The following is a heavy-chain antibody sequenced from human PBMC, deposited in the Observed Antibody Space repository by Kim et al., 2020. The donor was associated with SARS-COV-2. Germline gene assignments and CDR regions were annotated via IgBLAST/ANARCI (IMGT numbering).Heavy chain of an antibody. Sequence: SETLSLTCTVSDGSISSYYWSWIRQPPGKGLEWIGYIYYSGGTNYNPSPNSRVTISVAPSKNQLSLTVKSVTAADTAVYYCARGTHYFDGAYFVYWGQGTLVTVSP. CDR2: IYYSGGT. CDR1: DGSISSYY. V-gene: IGHV4-59*01. CDR3: ARGTHYFDGAYFVY. D-gene: IGHD3-22*01. J-gene: IGHJ4*02.